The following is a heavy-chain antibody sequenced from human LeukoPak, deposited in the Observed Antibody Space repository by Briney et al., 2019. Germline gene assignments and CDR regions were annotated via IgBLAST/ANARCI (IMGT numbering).Heavy chain of an antibody. D-gene: IGHD3-10*01. CDR1: GGSLSGYY. CDR2: INPSGST. J-gene: IGHJ4*02. V-gene: IGHV4-34*01. CDR3: ARGPRGSGSYYKY. Sequence: SETLSLTCAVYGGSLSGYYWNWIRQPPGKGLEWIGEINPSGSTNYNPSLKSRVAISVDTSKNQFSLKLSSVTAADTAVYYCARGPRGSGSYYKYWSQGSLVTVSS.